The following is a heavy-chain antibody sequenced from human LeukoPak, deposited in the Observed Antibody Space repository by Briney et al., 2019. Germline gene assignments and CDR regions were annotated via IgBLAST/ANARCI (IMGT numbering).Heavy chain of an antibody. J-gene: IGHJ6*03. CDR1: GLTFSSYA. CDR2: ISYDGSNK. V-gene: IGHV3-30*04. Sequence: GGSLRLSCAASGLTFSSYAMHWVRQAPGKGLEWVAVISYDGSNKYYADSVKGRFTISRDNSKNTLYLQMNSLRAEDTAVYYCARDNHYYMDVWGKGTTVTVSS. D-gene: IGHD1-14*01. CDR3: ARDNHYYMDV.